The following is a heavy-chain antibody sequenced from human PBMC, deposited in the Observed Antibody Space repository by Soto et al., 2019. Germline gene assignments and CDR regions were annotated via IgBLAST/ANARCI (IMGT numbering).Heavy chain of an antibody. Sequence: QVQLVQSGVEVKKPGSSVKVSCKASGGTFSSYAISWVRQAPGQGLEWMGGIIPIFGTANYAQKFQGRVTITADESTSTAYMELVSLRSEDTAVYYCARDSFVGYSYGQYYFDYWGQGTLVTVSS. J-gene: IGHJ4*02. V-gene: IGHV1-69*01. CDR3: ARDSFVGYSYGQYYFDY. CDR1: GGTFSSYA. CDR2: IIPIFGTA. D-gene: IGHD5-18*01.